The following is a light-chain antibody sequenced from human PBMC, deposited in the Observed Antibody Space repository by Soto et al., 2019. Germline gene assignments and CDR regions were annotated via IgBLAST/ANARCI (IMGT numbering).Light chain of an antibody. J-gene: IGKJ3*01. CDR1: QDISNY. CDR3: QQYDNLPFT. V-gene: IGKV1-33*01. CDR2: DAS. Sequence: DIQMTQSPSSLSASGGDRVTITCQASQDISNYLSWYQQKPGKAPKLLIYDASNLETGVPSRFSGSGSGTDFTFTISSLQPEDIATYYCQQYDNLPFTFGPGTKVDIK.